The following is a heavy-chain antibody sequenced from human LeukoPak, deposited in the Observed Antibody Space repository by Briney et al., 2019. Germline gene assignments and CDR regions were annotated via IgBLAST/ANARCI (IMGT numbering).Heavy chain of an antibody. D-gene: IGHD2-2*01. CDR3: ACPAVHYGMDV. CDR1: GYSFTSYW. J-gene: IGHJ6*02. CDR2: IYPSDSDA. Sequence: GESLKIPCEGSGYSFTSYWIGWGRQMPGKGLEWVGIIYPSDSDARYSPSFQGQVTISADKSINTAYLQWSSLKASDTAMYYCACPAVHYGMDVWGQGTTVTVSS. V-gene: IGHV5-51*01.